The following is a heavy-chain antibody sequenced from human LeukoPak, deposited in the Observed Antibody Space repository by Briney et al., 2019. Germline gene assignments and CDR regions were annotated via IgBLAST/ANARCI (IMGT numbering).Heavy chain of an antibody. Sequence: SETLSLTCTVSGGSISSSSYYWGWIRQPPGKGLEWIGSIYYSGSTYYNPSLKSRVTISVDTSKNQFSLKLSSVTAADTAVYYCASYDFWSGNYFDYWGQGTLVTVSS. CDR3: ASYDFWSGNYFDY. CDR2: IYYSGST. J-gene: IGHJ4*02. D-gene: IGHD3-3*01. CDR1: GGSISSSSYY. V-gene: IGHV4-39*07.